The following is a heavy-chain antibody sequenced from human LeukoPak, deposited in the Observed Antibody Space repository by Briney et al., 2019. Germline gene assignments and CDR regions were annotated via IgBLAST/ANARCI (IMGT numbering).Heavy chain of an antibody. CDR3: ARVSYYDILTGYYKPPFDY. CDR2: ISAYNGNT. Sequence: ASVKVSCKASGYTFTSYGISWVRQAPGQGLEWMGWISAYNGNTNYAQKLQGRVTMTTDTSTSTAYMELRSLRSDDTAVYYCARVSYYDILTGYYKPPFDYWGQGTLVTVSS. D-gene: IGHD3-9*01. J-gene: IGHJ4*02. CDR1: GYTFTSYG. V-gene: IGHV1-18*01.